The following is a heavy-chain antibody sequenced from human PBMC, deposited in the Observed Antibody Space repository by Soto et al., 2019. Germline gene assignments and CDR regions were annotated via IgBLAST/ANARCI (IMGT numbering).Heavy chain of an antibody. J-gene: IGHJ5*02. CDR3: ARDYLSSIAARDNWFDP. V-gene: IGHV4-59*01. Sequence: PSETLSLTCTVSGGSISSYYWSWIRQPPGKGLEWIGYIYYSGSTNYNPSLKSRVTISVDTSKNQFSLKLSSVTAADTAVYYCARDYLSSIAARDNWFDPWGQGTLVTVSS. D-gene: IGHD6-6*01. CDR2: IYYSGST. CDR1: GGSISSYY.